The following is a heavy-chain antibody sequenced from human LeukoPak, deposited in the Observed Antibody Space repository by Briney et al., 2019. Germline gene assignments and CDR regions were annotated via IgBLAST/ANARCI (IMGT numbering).Heavy chain of an antibody. V-gene: IGHV1-8*01. Sequence: GASVKVSCKASGYTFNNFDIHWVRQAPGQGLEWMGWMNPNTGNTGYAQNFQGRVALTRDTSIDTAYMELSSLRFEDTAVYYCAGDDFSNSYSLFWGQGTLVTVSS. CDR1: GYTFNNFD. J-gene: IGHJ4*02. CDR2: MNPNTGNT. CDR3: AGDDFSNSYSLF. D-gene: IGHD3-10*01.